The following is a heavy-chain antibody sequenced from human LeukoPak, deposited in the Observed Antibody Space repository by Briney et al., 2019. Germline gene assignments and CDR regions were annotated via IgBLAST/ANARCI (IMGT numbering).Heavy chain of an antibody. D-gene: IGHD3-10*01. CDR1: GGSFSGYY. CDR3: ATGGFGELLYYFDY. V-gene: IGHV4-34*01. CDR2: INHSGST. J-gene: IGHJ4*02. Sequence: PSETLSLTCAVYGGSFSGYYWSWVRQPPGKGLEWIGEINHSGSTNYNPSLKSRVTISVDTSKNQFSLKLRSVTAADTAVYYCATGGFGELLYYFDYWGQGTLVTVSS.